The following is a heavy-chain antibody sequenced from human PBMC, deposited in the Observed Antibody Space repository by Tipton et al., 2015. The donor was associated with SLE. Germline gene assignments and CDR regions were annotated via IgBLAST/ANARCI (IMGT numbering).Heavy chain of an antibody. Sequence: TLSLTCTVSGYSISSGYYWGWIRQPPGKGLEWIGYIYYSGSTYYNPSLKSRVTISVYTSKNQFSLKLSSVTAADTAVYYCARALSSLLFDYWGQGTLVTVSS. CDR3: ARALSSLLFDY. J-gene: IGHJ4*02. D-gene: IGHD6-6*01. CDR2: IYYSGST. V-gene: IGHV4-38-2*02. CDR1: GYSISSGYY.